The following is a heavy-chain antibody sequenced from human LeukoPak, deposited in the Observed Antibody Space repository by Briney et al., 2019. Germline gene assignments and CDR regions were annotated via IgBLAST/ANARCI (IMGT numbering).Heavy chain of an antibody. V-gene: IGHV1-2*02. CDR1: GYTFTGYY. CDR3: ARDVTDIVVVPAAIGEYRYYFDY. CDR2: INPNSGGT. Sequence: ASVKVSCKASGYTFTGYYMHWVRQAPGHGLEWMGWINPNSGGTNYAQKFQGRVTMTRDTSISTAYMELSRLRSDDTAVYYCARDVTDIVVVPAAIGEYRYYFDYWGQGTLVTVSS. J-gene: IGHJ4*02. D-gene: IGHD2-2*02.